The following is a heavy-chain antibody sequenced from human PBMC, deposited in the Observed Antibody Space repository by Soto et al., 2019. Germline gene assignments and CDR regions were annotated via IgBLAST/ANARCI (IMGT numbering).Heavy chain of an antibody. Sequence: SETLSLTCAVYGGSFSGYYWSWIRQPPGKGLEWVGEINHSGSTNYNPSLKSRVTISVDTSKNQFSLKLSSVTAADTAVYYCARGRRIEAAGTIRAPRYGMDVWGQGTTVTVSS. CDR2: INHSGST. CDR3: ARGRRIEAAGTIRAPRYGMDV. V-gene: IGHV4-34*01. CDR1: GGSFSGYY. D-gene: IGHD6-13*01. J-gene: IGHJ6*02.